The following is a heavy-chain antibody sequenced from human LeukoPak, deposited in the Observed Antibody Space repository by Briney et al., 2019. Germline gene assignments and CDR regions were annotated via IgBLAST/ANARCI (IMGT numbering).Heavy chain of an antibody. D-gene: IGHD3-10*01. CDR1: GFTFITYW. CDR3: ARVDYYDSGPFFGY. J-gene: IGHJ4*02. Sequence: PGGSLRLSCAASGFTFITYWMSWVRKAPGKGLEWVANIKEDGNEKYYVDSVKGRFTISRDNAKNSLFLQMNSLRAEDTAVYYCARVDYYDSGPFFGYWGLGTLVAVSS. V-gene: IGHV3-7*01. CDR2: IKEDGNEK.